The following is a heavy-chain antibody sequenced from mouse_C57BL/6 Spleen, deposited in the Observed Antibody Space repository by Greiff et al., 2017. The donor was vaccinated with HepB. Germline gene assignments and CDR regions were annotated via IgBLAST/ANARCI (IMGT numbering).Heavy chain of an antibody. J-gene: IGHJ4*01. CDR1: GYAFSSSW. CDR3: ARYGSSQYYAMDY. D-gene: IGHD1-1*01. CDR2: IYPGDGDT. V-gene: IGHV1-82*01. Sequence: VQLQQSGPELVKPGASVKISCKASGYAFSSSWMNWVKPRPGKGLEWIGRIYPGDGDTNYNGKFKGKATLTADKASSTAYMQLSSLTSEYAAVYFGARYGSSQYYAMDYWGQGTSVTVSS.